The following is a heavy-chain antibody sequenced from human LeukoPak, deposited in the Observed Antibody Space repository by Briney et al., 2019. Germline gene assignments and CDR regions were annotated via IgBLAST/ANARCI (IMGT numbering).Heavy chain of an antibody. CDR2: ISSSSSYI. J-gene: IGHJ4*02. CDR3: ARGYSGYDPFDY. D-gene: IGHD5-12*01. CDR1: GFTFSSYS. V-gene: IGHV3-21*01. Sequence: GGSLRLSCAASGFTFSSYSMNWVRQAPGKGLEWVSSISSSSSYIYYADSVKGRFTISRDNAKNSLYLQMNSLRAEDTAVYYCARGYSGYDPFDYWGQGTLVTVSS.